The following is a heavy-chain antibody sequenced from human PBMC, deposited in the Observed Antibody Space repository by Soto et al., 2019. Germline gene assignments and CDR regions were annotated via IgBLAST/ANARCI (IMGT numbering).Heavy chain of an antibody. CDR3: ARDPHPGIGGSSDY. CDR2: IWYDGSNK. CDR1: GFTFSSYG. V-gene: IGHV3-33*01. D-gene: IGHD1-26*01. J-gene: IGHJ4*02. Sequence: QVQLVESGGGVVQPGRSLRLSCAASGFTFSSYGMHWVHQAPGKGLEWVAVIWYDGSNKYYADSVKGRFTISRDNSKNTLYLQMNSLRAEDTAVYYCARDPHPGIGGSSDYWGQGTLVTVSS.